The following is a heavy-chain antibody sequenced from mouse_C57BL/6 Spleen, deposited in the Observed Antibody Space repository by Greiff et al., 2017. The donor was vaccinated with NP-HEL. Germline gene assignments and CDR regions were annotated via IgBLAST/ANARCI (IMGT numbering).Heavy chain of an antibody. CDR3: AREAYYSKWFAY. CDR2: IYPGSGST. D-gene: IGHD2-5*01. J-gene: IGHJ3*01. Sequence: QVQLQQSGAELVKPGASVKMSCKASGYTFTSYWITWVKQRPGQGLEWIGDIYPGSGSTNYNEKFKSKATLTVDTSSSTAYMQLSSLTSEDSAVYYCAREAYYSKWFAYWGQGTLVTVSA. V-gene: IGHV1-55*01. CDR1: GYTFTSYW.